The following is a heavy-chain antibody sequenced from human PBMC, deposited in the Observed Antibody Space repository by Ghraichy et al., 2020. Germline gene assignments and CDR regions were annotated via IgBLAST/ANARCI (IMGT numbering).Heavy chain of an antibody. J-gene: IGHJ4*02. CDR1: EFSFNKFW. V-gene: IGHV3-7*01. D-gene: IGHD1-26*01. CDR2: IKQGGGEK. CDR3: ARARGGWCTTTNCFAEYAEY. Sequence: GESLNISCVGSEFSFNKFWMSWVRQAPGKGREWVASIKQGGGEKHYADSLKGRIAISRDNTQNSLFLQLDSLRVDDTAVYYCARARGGWCTTTNCFAEYAEYWGEGTLVTVSS.